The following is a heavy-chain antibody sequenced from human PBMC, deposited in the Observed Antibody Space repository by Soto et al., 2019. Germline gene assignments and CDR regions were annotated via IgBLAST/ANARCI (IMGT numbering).Heavy chain of an antibody. Sequence: SLRHPCAASGFTFSSYAMRWVLQAPGKGLEWVSAISGSGGSTYYADSVKGRFTISRDNSKNTLYLQMNSLRAEDTAVYYCAKDPIAVAGTNNTDYWGQGTLVTVSP. CDR2: ISGSGGST. D-gene: IGHD6-19*01. J-gene: IGHJ4*02. CDR1: GFTFSSYA. CDR3: AKDPIAVAGTNNTDY. V-gene: IGHV3-23*01.